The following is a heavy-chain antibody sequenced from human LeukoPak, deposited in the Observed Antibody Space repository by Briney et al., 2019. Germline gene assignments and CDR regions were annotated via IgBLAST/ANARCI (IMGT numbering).Heavy chain of an antibody. Sequence: SETLSLTCTVSGGSISSGGYYWSWIRQHPGKGLEWIGYIYYSGSTNYNPSLKSRVTISVDTSKNQFSLKLSSVTAADTAVYYCARGNYDFWSGYFGYWGQGTLVTVSS. CDR1: GGSISSGGYY. D-gene: IGHD3-3*01. CDR3: ARGNYDFWSGYFGY. CDR2: IYYSGST. V-gene: IGHV4-61*08. J-gene: IGHJ4*02.